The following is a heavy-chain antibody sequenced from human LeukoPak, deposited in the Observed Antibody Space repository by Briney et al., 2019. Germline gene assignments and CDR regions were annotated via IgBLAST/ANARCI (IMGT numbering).Heavy chain of an antibody. Sequence: SETLSLTYAVYGGSFSGYYWSWIRQPPGKGLEWIGEINHSGSTNYNPSLKSRVTISVDTSKNQFSLKLSSVTAADTAVYYCARRLDSSGYYYAKLRVWFDPWGQGTLVTVSS. CDR3: ARRLDSSGYYYAKLRVWFDP. J-gene: IGHJ5*02. V-gene: IGHV4-34*01. CDR2: INHSGST. D-gene: IGHD3-22*01. CDR1: GGSFSGYY.